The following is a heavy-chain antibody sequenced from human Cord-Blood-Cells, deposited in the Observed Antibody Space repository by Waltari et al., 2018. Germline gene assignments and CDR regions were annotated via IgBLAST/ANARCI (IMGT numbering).Heavy chain of an antibody. V-gene: IGHV1-18*01. Sequence: QVQLEQAGAEVKKPGATVKGTYKDSGSTVTRYGIIWVRQAPGQGLEWMGWISAYNGNTNYAQKRQGSVTMTTDTSTSTAYMELRSLGSDDTAVYYCARTAVHSSSSDYWGQGTLVTVSS. CDR3: ARTAVHSSSSDY. D-gene: IGHD6-6*01. CDR1: GSTVTRYG. CDR2: ISAYNGNT. J-gene: IGHJ4*02.